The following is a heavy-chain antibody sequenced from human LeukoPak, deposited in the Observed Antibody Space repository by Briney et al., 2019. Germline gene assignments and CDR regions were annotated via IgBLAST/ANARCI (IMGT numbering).Heavy chain of an antibody. CDR2: IYDSGST. CDR1: GGSISSYY. CDR3: ARHTLWLNWFDP. V-gene: IGHV4-59*08. J-gene: IGHJ5*02. Sequence: SETLSLTCTVSGGSISSYYWSWIRQPPGKGLEWIGYIYDSGSTNYNPSLKSRVTISVDTSKNQFSLKLSSVTAADTAVYYCARHTLWLNWFDPWGQGTLVTVSS. D-gene: IGHD3-10*01.